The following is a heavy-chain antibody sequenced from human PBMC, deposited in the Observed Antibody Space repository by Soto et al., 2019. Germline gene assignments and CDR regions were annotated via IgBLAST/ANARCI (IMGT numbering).Heavy chain of an antibody. V-gene: IGHV4-39*01. Sequence: SETLSLTCTVSGGSISSSSYYWGWIRQPPGKGLEWIGSIYYSGSTYYNPSLKSRVTISVDTSKNQFSLKLSSVTAADTAVYYCAGLTTVGWGYYYGMDVWGQGTTVTVSS. D-gene: IGHD4-4*01. CDR1: GGSISSSSYY. CDR3: AGLTTVGWGYYYGMDV. J-gene: IGHJ6*02. CDR2: IYYSGST.